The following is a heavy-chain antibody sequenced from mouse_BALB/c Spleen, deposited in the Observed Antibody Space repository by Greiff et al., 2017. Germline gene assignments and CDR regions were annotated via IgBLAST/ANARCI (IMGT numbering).Heavy chain of an antibody. CDR1: GYNFTSYW. Sequence: QVQLQQPGAELVKPGTSVKLSCKASGYNFTSYWINWVKLRPGQGLEWIGDIYPGSGSTNYNEKFKSKATLTVDTSSSTAYMQLSSLASEDSALYYGARSGYYGTSFADWGQGTLVTVSA. D-gene: IGHD1-1*01. CDR2: IYPGSGST. V-gene: IGHV1-55*01. J-gene: IGHJ3*01. CDR3: ARSGYYGTSFAD.